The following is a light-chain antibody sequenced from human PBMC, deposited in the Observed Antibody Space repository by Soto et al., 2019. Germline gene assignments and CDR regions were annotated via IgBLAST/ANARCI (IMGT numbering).Light chain of an antibody. Sequence: EIVMTQSPATLSVSPGERATLSCRASQSVSSNLAWYQQTPGQAPRLLIYGASTRATGIPARFIGSGSGTEFTLNISSLQSEDFAVYYCQQYNNWPPWTSGQGTKVEIK. CDR1: QSVSSN. J-gene: IGKJ1*01. CDR3: QQYNNWPPWT. V-gene: IGKV3-15*01. CDR2: GAS.